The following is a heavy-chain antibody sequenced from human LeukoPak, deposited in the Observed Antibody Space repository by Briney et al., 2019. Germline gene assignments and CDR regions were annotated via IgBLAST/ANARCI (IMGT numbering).Heavy chain of an antibody. Sequence: SETLSLTCTVSGGSISDYYWSWIRQPPGKGLEWIGYFYYSGSSNYSPSLKSRVTILVDTSKNQFSLKLSSVTAADTAVYYCASAMIGVPDDAFDIWGQGTMVTVSS. V-gene: IGHV4-59*12. CDR3: ASAMIGVPDDAFDI. J-gene: IGHJ3*02. CDR2: FYYSGSS. CDR1: GGSISDYY. D-gene: IGHD3-22*01.